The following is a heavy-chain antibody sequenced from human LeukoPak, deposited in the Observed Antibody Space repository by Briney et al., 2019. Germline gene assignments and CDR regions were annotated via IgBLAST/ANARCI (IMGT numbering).Heavy chain of an antibody. CDR2: ISSSSSTI. CDR3: AKEKAYCGGDCSDPDAFDI. CDR1: GFTFSSYS. V-gene: IGHV3-48*01. J-gene: IGHJ3*02. Sequence: GGSLRLSCAASGFTFSSYSMNWVRQAPGKGLEWVSYISSSSSTIYYADSVKGRFTISRDNAKNSLYLQMNSLRAEDTAVYYCAKEKAYCGGDCSDPDAFDIWGQGTMVTVSS. D-gene: IGHD2-21*02.